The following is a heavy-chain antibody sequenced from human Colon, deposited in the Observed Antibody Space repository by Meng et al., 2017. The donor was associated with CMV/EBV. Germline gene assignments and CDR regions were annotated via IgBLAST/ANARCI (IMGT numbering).Heavy chain of an antibody. CDR2: INSDGSSI. CDR3: ARDDFTTSSYDL. CDR1: GFNFRTSW. V-gene: IGHV3-74*01. D-gene: IGHD3-16*01. Sequence: GGSLRLSCAASGFNFRTSWIHWVRQAPGKGLVWVSRINSDGSSISYADFVKDRFTISRDNARNTVFLQLNSVTADDTALYYCARDDFTTSSYDLWGQGTLVTVSS. J-gene: IGHJ4*02.